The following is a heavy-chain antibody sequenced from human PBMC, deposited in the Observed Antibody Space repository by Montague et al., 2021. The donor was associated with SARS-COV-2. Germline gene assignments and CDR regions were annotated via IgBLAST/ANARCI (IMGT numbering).Heavy chain of an antibody. CDR1: GGSFSGYY. Sequence: SETLSLTCAVYGGSFSGYYWSWIRQPPGKGQEWIGEINHSGSTNYNPSLKSRVTISVDTSKNQFSLKLSSVTAADTAVYYCARVRAVPAAMRIFSLGRSYYGMDVWGQGTTVTVSS. D-gene: IGHD2-2*01. CDR2: INHSGST. CDR3: ARVRAVPAAMRIFSLGRSYYGMDV. J-gene: IGHJ6*02. V-gene: IGHV4-34*01.